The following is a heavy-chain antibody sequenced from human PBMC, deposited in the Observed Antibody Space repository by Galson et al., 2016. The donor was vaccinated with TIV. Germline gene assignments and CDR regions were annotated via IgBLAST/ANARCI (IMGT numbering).Heavy chain of an antibody. CDR1: GDSLTDLV. J-gene: IGHJ4*02. Sequence: SVKVSCKVSGDSLTDLVIHWVRQAPGKGLEWVGGFDPEVQKTIYAQNFQGRVTLTADTSIDTAYMELGSLRIEDTAVYYCATVAWFPGLSLDNWGQGTLVTVSS. V-gene: IGHV1-24*01. D-gene: IGHD2/OR15-2a*01. CDR3: ATVAWFPGLSLDN. CDR2: FDPEVQKT.